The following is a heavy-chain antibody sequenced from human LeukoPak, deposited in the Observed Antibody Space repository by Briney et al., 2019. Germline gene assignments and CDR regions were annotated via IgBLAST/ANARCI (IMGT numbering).Heavy chain of an antibody. Sequence: GGSLRLSCEGSGFSVSTKYMNWVRQAPGKGLEWVSILYSGSTTYYTDSVKGRFTVSRDDSKNALYLHMNSLGVEDTAVYYCARVGDHYHWYLDVWGRGTLVTVSS. D-gene: IGHD3-10*01. CDR3: ARVGDHYHWYLDV. V-gene: IGHV3-53*01. J-gene: IGHJ2*01. CDR2: LYSGSTT. CDR1: GFSVSTKY.